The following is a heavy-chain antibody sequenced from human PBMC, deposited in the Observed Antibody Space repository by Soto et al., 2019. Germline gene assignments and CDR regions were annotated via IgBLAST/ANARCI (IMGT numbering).Heavy chain of an antibody. CDR2: IYYSGST. D-gene: IGHD2-15*01. J-gene: IGHJ5*02. Sequence: PSEILSLTCTVSGGSIGGSSDYWGWIRQPPGKGLEWIGSIYYSGSTYYNPSLKSRVTISVDTSKNQFSLKLSSVTAADTAVYYCARLVVVASLFWFDPWGQGTLVTVSS. CDR3: ARLVVVASLFWFDP. V-gene: IGHV4-39*01. CDR1: GGSIGGSSDY.